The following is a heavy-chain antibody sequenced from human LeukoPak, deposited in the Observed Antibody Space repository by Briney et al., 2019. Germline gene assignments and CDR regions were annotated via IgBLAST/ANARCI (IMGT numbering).Heavy chain of an antibody. CDR3: ARDFDALDT. CDR2: INVSGGGA. Sequence: ASVKVSCKASGYTFTKYYIHWVRQAPGQGLEWLGVINVSGGGATYAQKFRGRITMTRDTSTDTAYVELSSLRSEDTAVYFCARDFDALDTWGQGTMVTVSS. V-gene: IGHV1-46*01. J-gene: IGHJ3*02. CDR1: GYTFTKYY.